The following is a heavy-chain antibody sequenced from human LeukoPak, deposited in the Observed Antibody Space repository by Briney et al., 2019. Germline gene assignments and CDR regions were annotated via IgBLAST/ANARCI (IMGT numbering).Heavy chain of an antibody. J-gene: IGHJ5*02. CDR1: GFTFSNYA. Sequence: PGGSLRLSCSASGFTFSNYAMHWVRQAPGKGLEFVSGISSTGGSTNYPDSVKDRFSISRDNSKNTLYLQMTSLRADDTAVYCCVKDQHCSTISCATRTGFDPWGQGTSVTVSS. D-gene: IGHD2-2*01. CDR3: VKDQHCSTISCATRTGFDP. V-gene: IGHV3-64D*06. CDR2: ISSTGGST.